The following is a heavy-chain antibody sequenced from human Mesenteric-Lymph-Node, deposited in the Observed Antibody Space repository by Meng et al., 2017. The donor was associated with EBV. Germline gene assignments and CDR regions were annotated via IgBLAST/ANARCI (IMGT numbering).Heavy chain of an antibody. CDR1: GYTFTNFG. Sequence: QVQLGQSGAGVKKPGASVKVSCKASGYTFTNFGISWVRQAPGQGLEWMGIINPSGDFTSYAPKFQGRVTMTRDTSTNTVYMELSSLRSEDTAVYFCASAWGSGSELDPWGQGTLVTVSS. CDR2: INPSGDFT. J-gene: IGHJ5*02. V-gene: IGHV1-46*01. CDR3: ASAWGSGSELDP. D-gene: IGHD3-22*01.